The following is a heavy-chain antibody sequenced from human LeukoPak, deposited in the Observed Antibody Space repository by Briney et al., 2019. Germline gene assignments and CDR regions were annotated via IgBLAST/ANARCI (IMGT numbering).Heavy chain of an antibody. Sequence: GGSLRLSCAASGFTFSTYSMDWVRQAPGKGLEWVSSISSGSSYIYYADSVKGRFTISRDNAKNSLYLQMNSLRAEDTAVYYCARREVGATLGDWGQGTLATVSS. CDR3: ARREVGATLGD. V-gene: IGHV3-21*01. J-gene: IGHJ4*02. CDR2: ISSGSSYI. D-gene: IGHD1-26*01. CDR1: GFTFSTYS.